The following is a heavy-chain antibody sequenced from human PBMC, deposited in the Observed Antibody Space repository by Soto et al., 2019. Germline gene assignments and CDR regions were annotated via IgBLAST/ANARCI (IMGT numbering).Heavy chain of an antibody. CDR1: GFTFSSFG. D-gene: IGHD3-16*01. V-gene: IGHV3-23*01. CDR2: ISGNGGST. J-gene: IGHJ4*02. Sequence: GWSLRLSCAASGFTFSSFGMSWVRQAPGKGLDWVAAISGNGGSTYYADSVKGRFTISRDNSKNTLYLQMSSLRAEDTAVYYCVRGRAASCASQMDVWGQGPLVTVSS. CDR3: VRGRAASCASQMDV.